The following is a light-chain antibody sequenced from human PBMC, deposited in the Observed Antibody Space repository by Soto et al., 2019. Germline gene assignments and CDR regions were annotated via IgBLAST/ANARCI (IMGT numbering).Light chain of an antibody. CDR1: QRLSASD. CDR2: GVS. CDR3: QQYGSSPLIT. Sequence: VLTQSPCTLSFSPVQRATLSFMASQRLSASDIAWYQQKPGQAPKFLIYGVSSRATGIPDRFSGSGSGTDFTLTISRLEPEDFAVYHCQQYGSSPLITFGQGTRLEI. J-gene: IGKJ5*01. V-gene: IGKV3-20*01.